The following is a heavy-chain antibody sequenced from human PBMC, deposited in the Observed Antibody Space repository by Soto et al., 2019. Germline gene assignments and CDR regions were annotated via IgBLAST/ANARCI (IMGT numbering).Heavy chain of an antibody. CDR2: IYYIGST. CDR3: ARMPETTRNWSAP. V-gene: IGHV4-61*01. Sequence: QVQLQESGPGLVKPSETLSLTCTVSGGSVSSGSYYWSWIRQPPGKGLDWIGYIYYIGSTNYDPSLKSQVPMAVDTSKNQFSLKLNSVTAADTPVYYCARMPETTRNWSAPWGQGTLVIVSS. J-gene: IGHJ5*02. CDR1: GGSVSSGSYY. D-gene: IGHD1-7*01.